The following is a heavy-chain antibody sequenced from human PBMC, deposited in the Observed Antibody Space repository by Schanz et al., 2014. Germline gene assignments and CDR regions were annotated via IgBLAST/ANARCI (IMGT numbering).Heavy chain of an antibody. CDR3: ARDRRRYCSTASCLHDNWFDP. CDR2: INPSGGST. Sequence: QVQLVQSGAEVKKPGSSMKVSCKASGGTFNSYTINWVRQAPGQGLEWMGMINPSGGSTTYAQKFQGRVTMTRDTSTSTVYMELSGLRSDDTAVYYCARDRRRYCSTASCLHDNWFDPWGQGTLVIVSS. J-gene: IGHJ5*02. D-gene: IGHD2-2*01. CDR1: GGTFNSYT. V-gene: IGHV1-46*02.